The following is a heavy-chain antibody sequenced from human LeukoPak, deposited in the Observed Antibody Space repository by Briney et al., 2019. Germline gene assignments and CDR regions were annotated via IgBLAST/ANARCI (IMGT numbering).Heavy chain of an antibody. V-gene: IGHV5-51*01. J-gene: IGHJ4*02. D-gene: IGHD6-13*01. Sequence: GESLKISCKGSGYSFNNHWIGWVRQMPGKGLEWMGIIHPSDYDTRYSPSFQGQVTISADRSVSTAYLQWSRLKASDSAMYYCARGIIAAAVTKFDYWGQGTLVTVSS. CDR3: ARGIIAAAVTKFDY. CDR2: IHPSDYDT. CDR1: GYSFNNHW.